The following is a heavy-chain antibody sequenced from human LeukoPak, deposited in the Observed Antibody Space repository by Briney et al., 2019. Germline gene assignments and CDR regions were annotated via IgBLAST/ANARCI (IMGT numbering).Heavy chain of an antibody. V-gene: IGHV1-2*02. J-gene: IGHJ4*02. Sequence: ASVKVSCKASGYTFTGYYMHWVRQAPGQGLGWMGWINPNSGGTNYAQKFQGRVTMTRDTSISTAYMELSRLRSDDTAVYYCARDPTSYDSSGYTIAGGDYWGQGTLVTVSS. CDR1: GYTFTGYY. D-gene: IGHD3-22*01. CDR2: INPNSGGT. CDR3: ARDPTSYDSSGYTIAGGDY.